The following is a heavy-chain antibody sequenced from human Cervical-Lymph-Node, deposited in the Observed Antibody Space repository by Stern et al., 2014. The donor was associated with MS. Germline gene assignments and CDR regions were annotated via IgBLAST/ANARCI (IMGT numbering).Heavy chain of an antibody. CDR3: ARDYGDYAFDY. CDR2: IYPGASDT. Sequence: VQLVQSGAEVKTPGESLKISCKGSGYSFTANWIAWVRQMPGKGLEWMGIIYPGASDTKSSPSFQGQVTISADKAISTAYLQWSSLKATATAMYYCARDYGDYAFDYWGQGTLVTVSS. V-gene: IGHV5-51*01. J-gene: IGHJ4*02. D-gene: IGHD4-17*01. CDR1: GYSFTANW.